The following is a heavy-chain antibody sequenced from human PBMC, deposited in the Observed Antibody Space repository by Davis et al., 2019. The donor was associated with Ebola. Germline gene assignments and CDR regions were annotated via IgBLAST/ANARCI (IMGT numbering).Heavy chain of an antibody. Sequence: SETLSLTCAVYGGSFSGYYWSWIRQPPGKGLEGIGEINHSGSTNYNPSLKSRVTISVDTSKNQFSLKLSSVTAADTAVYYCARAYDYIWGSYRFSASYFHYWGQGTLVTVSS. J-gene: IGHJ4*02. V-gene: IGHV4-34*01. CDR1: GGSFSGYY. D-gene: IGHD3-16*02. CDR3: ARAYDYIWGSYRFSASYFHY. CDR2: INHSGST.